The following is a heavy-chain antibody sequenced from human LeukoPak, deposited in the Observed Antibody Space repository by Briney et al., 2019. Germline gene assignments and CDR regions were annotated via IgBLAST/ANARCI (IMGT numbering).Heavy chain of an antibody. CDR3: ARYYYYDSSGRGIFDY. CDR1: GFTFSSYS. V-gene: IGHV3-33*08. CDR2: IRYDGSNK. J-gene: IGHJ4*02. D-gene: IGHD3-22*01. Sequence: TGGSLRLSCAASGFTFSSYSMNWVRQAPGKGLEWVAFIRYDGSNKYYADSVKGRFTVSRDNSKNTLFLQMSSLRAEDTAVYYCARYYYYDSSGRGIFDYWGQGTLVTVSS.